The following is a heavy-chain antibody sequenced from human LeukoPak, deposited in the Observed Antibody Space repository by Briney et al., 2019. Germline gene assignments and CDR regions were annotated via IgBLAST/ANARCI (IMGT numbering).Heavy chain of an antibody. CDR1: GGSINSSSYY. D-gene: IGHD6-13*01. CDR3: ARRYGVIAAPFDY. Sequence: PSETLSLTCTVSGGSINSSSYYWGWIRQPPGKGLEWIGSIYYSGSTYYNPSLKSRVTISVDTSKNQSSLKLSSVTAADTAVYYCARRYGVIAAPFDYWGQGTLVTVSS. CDR2: IYYSGST. J-gene: IGHJ4*02. V-gene: IGHV4-39*01.